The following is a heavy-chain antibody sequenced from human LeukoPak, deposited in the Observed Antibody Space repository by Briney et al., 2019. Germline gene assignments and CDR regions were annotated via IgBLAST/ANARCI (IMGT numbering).Heavy chain of an antibody. CDR2: IISSSLDI. V-gene: IGHV3-21*01. CDR1: GFAFSGYA. D-gene: IGHD3-22*01. J-gene: IGHJ4*02. Sequence: PGGSLRLSCEASGFAFSGYAMSWVRQAPGRGLEYVSSIISSSLDIEYAESVKGRFTISRDNAKKFLYLQMNNLRAEDTAVYYCARDRRGYDASGHYYRHFDFWGQGTLVSVSS. CDR3: ARDRRGYDASGHYYRHFDF.